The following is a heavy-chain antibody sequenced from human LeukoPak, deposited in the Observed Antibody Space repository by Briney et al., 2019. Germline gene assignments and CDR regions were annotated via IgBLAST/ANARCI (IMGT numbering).Heavy chain of an antibody. CDR3: ARGGLYDSSGYYWDYFDY. D-gene: IGHD3-22*01. Sequence: SETLSLTSAVYGGSFSGYYWSWIRQPPGKGLEWIGEINHSGSTNYNPSLKSRVTISVDTSKNQFSLKLSSVTAADTAVYYCARGGLYDSSGYYWDYFDYWGQGTLVTVSS. CDR2: INHSGST. J-gene: IGHJ4*02. V-gene: IGHV4-34*01. CDR1: GGSFSGYY.